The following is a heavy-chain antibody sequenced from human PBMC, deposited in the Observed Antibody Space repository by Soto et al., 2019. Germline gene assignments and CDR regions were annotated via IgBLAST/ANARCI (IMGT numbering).Heavy chain of an antibody. CDR2: IYHSGST. V-gene: IGHV4-4*02. J-gene: IGHJ4*02. Sequence: TLSRTCAVSSGSISSSNWWSGVRQPPGKGLEWIGEIYHSGSTNYNPSLKSRVTISVDKSKNQFSLKLSSATAADTAVYYCARATSSGWEDYWGQGTLVTVSS. CDR1: SGSISSSNW. D-gene: IGHD6-19*01. CDR3: ARATSSGWEDY.